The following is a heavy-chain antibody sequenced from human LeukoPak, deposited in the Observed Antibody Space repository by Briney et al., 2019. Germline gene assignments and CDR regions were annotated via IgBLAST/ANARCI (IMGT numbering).Heavy chain of an antibody. CDR3: ARRGSRVAGAPDY. Sequence: GKSLKISCKGSGFSLTTDWIGWVRQMPGKGLEWMGIIYPGDSGAKYSPSFQGQVTISADKSINTAYLQWSSLKASDTAMYYCARRGSRVAGAPDYWGQGTLVSVSS. CDR2: IYPGDSGA. V-gene: IGHV5-51*01. J-gene: IGHJ4*02. D-gene: IGHD6-13*01. CDR1: GFSLTTDW.